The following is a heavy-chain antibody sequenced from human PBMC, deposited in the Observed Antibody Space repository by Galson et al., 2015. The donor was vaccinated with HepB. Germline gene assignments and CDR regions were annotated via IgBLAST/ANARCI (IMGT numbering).Heavy chain of an antibody. J-gene: IGHJ4*02. D-gene: IGHD3-10*01. V-gene: IGHV1-18*01. CDR3: ALWFGELPYFDY. Sequence: SVKVSCKASGNTFTSYGISWLRQAPGQGLEWMGWIRTYNGNTNYAQTVRDRVTMTTDKSTGTAYMELRSLRPDDAAVYYCALWFGELPYFDYWGQGTLVTVSS. CDR1: GNTFTSYG. CDR2: IRTYNGNT.